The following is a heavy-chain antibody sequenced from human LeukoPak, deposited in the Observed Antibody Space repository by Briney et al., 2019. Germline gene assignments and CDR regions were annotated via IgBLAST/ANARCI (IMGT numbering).Heavy chain of an antibody. Sequence: SSETLSLTCTVSGGSISSYNWSWIRQPAGKGLEWIGRFYTSGSTHYNPSLKSRVTMSIDTSKNQFSLKLSSVTAADTAVYYCARDARLHYYFDYWGQGTLVTVSS. V-gene: IGHV4-4*07. CDR2: FYTSGST. J-gene: IGHJ4*02. D-gene: IGHD6-25*01. CDR3: ARDARLHYYFDY. CDR1: GGSISSYN.